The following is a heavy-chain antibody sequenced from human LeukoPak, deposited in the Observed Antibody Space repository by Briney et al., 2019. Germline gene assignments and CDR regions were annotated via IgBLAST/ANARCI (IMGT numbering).Heavy chain of an antibody. CDR3: ARDEGYYYDSSGYPYYFDY. D-gene: IGHD3-22*01. Sequence: GASVKVSCKASVGTFSSYAISWVRQAPGQGLEWMGRIIPILGIANYAQKFQGRVTITADKSTSTAYMELSSLRSEDTAVYYCARDEGYYYDSSGYPYYFDYWGQGTLVTVSS. V-gene: IGHV1-69*04. J-gene: IGHJ4*02. CDR1: VGTFSSYA. CDR2: IIPILGIA.